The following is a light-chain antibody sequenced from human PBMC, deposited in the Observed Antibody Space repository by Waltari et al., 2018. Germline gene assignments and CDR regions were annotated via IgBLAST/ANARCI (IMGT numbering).Light chain of an antibody. V-gene: IGKV3-15*01. CDR1: DNINQN. CDR3: QQYNHWPLA. Sequence: ETVMTQSPATLSVSPGERVILSCRPSDNINQNLAWYRQKPGQAPRLLIFGTSTRATGIPARFSGSGSGTDYTLTISSLQSEDFAVYFCQQYNHWPLAFGGGTNIEIK. J-gene: IGKJ4*01. CDR2: GTS.